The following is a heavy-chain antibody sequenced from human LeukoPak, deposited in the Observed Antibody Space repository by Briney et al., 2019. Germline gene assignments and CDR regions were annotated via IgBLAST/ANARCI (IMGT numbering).Heavy chain of an antibody. Sequence: VKVSCKASEYTFTGYYIHWVRQAPAQGLEWMGWINPDSGGTYSAQNFQGRVTMTRDTSISTAYMELSSLRSDDTAVYYCARTGSFYFDYWGQGTLVTVSS. V-gene: IGHV1-2*02. CDR1: EYTFTGYY. J-gene: IGHJ4*02. CDR3: ARTGSFYFDY. CDR2: INPDSGGT.